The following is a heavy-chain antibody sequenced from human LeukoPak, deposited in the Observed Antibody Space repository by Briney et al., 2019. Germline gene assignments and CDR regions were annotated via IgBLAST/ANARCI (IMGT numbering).Heavy chain of an antibody. D-gene: IGHD1-26*01. V-gene: IGHV3-30*04. CDR3: ARDQASGSYYKDYFDY. CDR1: GFTFSSYA. CDR2: ISYDGSNK. J-gene: IGHJ4*02. Sequence: QAGGSLRLSCAASGFTFSSYAMHWVRQAPGKGLEWVAVISYDGSNKYYADSVKGRFTISRDNSKNTLYLQMNSLRAEDTAGYYCARDQASGSYYKDYFDYWGQGTLVTVSS.